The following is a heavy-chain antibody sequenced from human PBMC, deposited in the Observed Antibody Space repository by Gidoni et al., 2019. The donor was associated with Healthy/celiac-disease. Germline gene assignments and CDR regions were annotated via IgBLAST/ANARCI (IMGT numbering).Heavy chain of an antibody. D-gene: IGHD6-19*01. V-gene: IGHV4-31*02. Sequence: STYYNPSLKSRVTISVDTSKNQFSLKLSSVTAADTAVYYCARGSMLAGTNYWGQGTLVTVSS. CDR2: ST. J-gene: IGHJ4*02. CDR3: ARGSMLAGTNY.